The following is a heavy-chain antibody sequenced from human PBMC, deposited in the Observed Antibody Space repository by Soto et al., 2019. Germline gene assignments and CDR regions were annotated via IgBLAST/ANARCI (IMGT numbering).Heavy chain of an antibody. CDR3: AREYCVSGCYHEAFQI. D-gene: IGHD2-21*02. CDR2: IFSDDAK. Sequence: QVTLKESGPVLVKPTETLTLTCTVSGFSFSDARMGVSWIRQPPGKALEWLAHIFSDDAKSYSTSLKSRLTITKDTATNQVVLTMTSVYPADTATYIGAREYCVSGCYHEAFQIWGLGTVVTVSS. J-gene: IGHJ3*02. CDR1: GFSFSDARMG. V-gene: IGHV2-26*01.